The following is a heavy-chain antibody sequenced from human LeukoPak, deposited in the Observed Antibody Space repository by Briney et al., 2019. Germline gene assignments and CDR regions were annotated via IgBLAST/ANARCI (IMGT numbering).Heavy chain of an antibody. V-gene: IGHV3-21*01. Sequence: PGGSLRLSCAASGFTFSSYWMSWVRQAPGKGLEWVSSISSSSSYIYYADSVKGRFTISRDNAKNSLYLQMNSLRAEDTAVYYCARDKYGDYVIDYWGQGTLVTVSS. CDR1: GFTFSSYW. J-gene: IGHJ4*02. CDR2: ISSSSSYI. CDR3: ARDKYGDYVIDY. D-gene: IGHD4-17*01.